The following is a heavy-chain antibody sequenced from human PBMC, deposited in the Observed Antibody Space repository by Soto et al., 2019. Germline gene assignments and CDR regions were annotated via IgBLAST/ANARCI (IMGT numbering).Heavy chain of an antibody. D-gene: IGHD3-9*01. CDR1: GGSISSSSYY. V-gene: IGHV4-39*01. CDR3: ARQVGWGYDILTGFGADYYYGMDV. Sequence: SETLSLTCTVSGGSISSSSYYWGWIRQPPGKGLEWIGNIYYSGSTYYNKSLKSRVTISVDTSKNQISLKLSSVTAADTAVYYCARQVGWGYDILTGFGADYYYGMDVWGQGTTVTVSS. J-gene: IGHJ6*02. CDR2: IYYSGST.